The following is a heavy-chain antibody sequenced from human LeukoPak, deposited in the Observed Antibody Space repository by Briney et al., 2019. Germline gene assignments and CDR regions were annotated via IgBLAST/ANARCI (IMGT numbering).Heavy chain of an antibody. Sequence: SETLSLTCTVSGGSISNYYWSWIRQPPGKGLEWLGHIYYSGATKYNPSLKSRITISVDTSKNQFSLMLSSVTAADTAVYYCARFGITVVRGGEYYFDYWGQGTLVTVSS. D-gene: IGHD3-10*01. V-gene: IGHV4-59*08. CDR2: IYYSGAT. CDR3: ARFGITVVRGGEYYFDY. CDR1: GGSISNYY. J-gene: IGHJ4*02.